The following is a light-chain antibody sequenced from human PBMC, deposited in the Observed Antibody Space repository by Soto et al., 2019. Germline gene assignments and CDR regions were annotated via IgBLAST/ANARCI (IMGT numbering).Light chain of an antibody. CDR3: QQYYSIPYT. CDR1: QSVLYSSNNKNY. V-gene: IGKV4-1*01. Sequence: DIVMTQSPDSLAVSLGERATINCKPSQSVLYSSNNKNYLAWYQQKPGQPPKLLIYWASARESGVPDRFSGSGSGTDLTLTISSLQAEDVAVYSCQQYYSIPYTFGQGTKLEIK. CDR2: WAS. J-gene: IGKJ2*01.